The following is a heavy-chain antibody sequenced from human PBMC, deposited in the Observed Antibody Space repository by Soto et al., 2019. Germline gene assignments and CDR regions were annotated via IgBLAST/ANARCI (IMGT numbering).Heavy chain of an antibody. CDR1: GFSFNSYA. V-gene: IGHV3-23*01. CDR3: AVSGNMDD. J-gene: IGHJ6*02. D-gene: IGHD3-3*01. CDR2: ISGSGAST. Sequence: GGSLRLSCAASGFSFNSYAMSWVRQAPGKGLEWVSAISGSGASTYYADSVKGRFTISRDNSKNTLYLQMNSLRAEDTAVYYCAVSGNMDDWGQGTTVTVSS.